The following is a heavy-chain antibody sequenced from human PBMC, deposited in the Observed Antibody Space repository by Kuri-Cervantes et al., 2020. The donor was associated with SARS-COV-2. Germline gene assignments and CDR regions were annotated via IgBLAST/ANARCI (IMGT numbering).Heavy chain of an antibody. CDR3: AKDKKITGMGYYYFMDV. D-gene: IGHD1-20*01. J-gene: IGHJ6*03. CDR1: GFTFSSYS. Sequence: GESLKISCAASGFTFSSYSMNWVRQAPGKGLEWVAFIWSGGGNKFYADSVKGRFTISRDDSKNTLYLQMNSLSAEDSAVYYCAKDKKITGMGYYYFMDVWGKGTTVTVSS. V-gene: IGHV3-30*02. CDR2: IWSGGGNK.